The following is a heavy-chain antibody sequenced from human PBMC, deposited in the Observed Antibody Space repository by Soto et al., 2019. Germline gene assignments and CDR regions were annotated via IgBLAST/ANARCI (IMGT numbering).Heavy chain of an antibody. CDR2: MNPNSGNT. Sequence: ASVKVSCKASGYTFTSYDINWVRQATGQGLEWMGWMNPNSGNTGYAQKFQGRVTMTRNTSISTAYMELSSLRSEDTAVYYCARGLDPYDCTNGVCHYYYYVDVWGKGTTVTVSS. V-gene: IGHV1-8*01. CDR1: GYTFTSYD. J-gene: IGHJ6*03. CDR3: ARGLDPYDCTNGVCHYYYYVDV. D-gene: IGHD2-8*01.